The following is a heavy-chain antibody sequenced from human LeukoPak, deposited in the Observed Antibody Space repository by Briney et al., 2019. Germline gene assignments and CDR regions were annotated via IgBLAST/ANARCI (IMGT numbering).Heavy chain of an antibody. Sequence: SVKVSCKASGGTFSSYAISWVRQAPGQGLECMGGIIPIFGTANYAQKFQGRVTITADESTSTAYMELSSLRSEDTAVYYCARQGGYGDYGWGYWGQGTLVTVSS. D-gene: IGHD4-17*01. CDR2: IIPIFGTA. CDR1: GGTFSSYA. V-gene: IGHV1-69*13. CDR3: ARQGGYGDYGWGY. J-gene: IGHJ4*02.